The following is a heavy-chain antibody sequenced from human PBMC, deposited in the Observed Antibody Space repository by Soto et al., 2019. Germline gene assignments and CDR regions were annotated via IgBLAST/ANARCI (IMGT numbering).Heavy chain of an antibody. Sequence: QLQLVESGGGVVQPGRSLRLSCAASGFTFSSYGMHWVRQAPGKGLEWVAVIWYDGSNKYYADSVKGRFTISRDNSKNTLYLQMNSLRAEDTAVYYCARDPYVDTAMAAPDYWGQGTLVTVSS. CDR2: IWYDGSNK. CDR1: GFTFSSYG. J-gene: IGHJ4*02. D-gene: IGHD5-18*01. V-gene: IGHV3-33*01. CDR3: ARDPYVDTAMAAPDY.